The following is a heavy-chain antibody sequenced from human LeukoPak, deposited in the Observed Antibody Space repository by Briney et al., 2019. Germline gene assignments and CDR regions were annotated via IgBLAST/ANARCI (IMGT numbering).Heavy chain of an antibody. V-gene: IGHV3-21*01. Sequence: PGGSLRLSCAASGFTFSTYSMNWVRQAPGKGLEWVSSISGTGTYIYYADSVKGRVTVSRDNAQNSLYLQMNSLRAEDTAIYYCARHSGSYGYYYYMDVWGKGTTVTVSS. CDR2: ISGTGTYI. J-gene: IGHJ6*03. D-gene: IGHD1-26*01. CDR3: ARHSGSYGYYYYMDV. CDR1: GFTFSTYS.